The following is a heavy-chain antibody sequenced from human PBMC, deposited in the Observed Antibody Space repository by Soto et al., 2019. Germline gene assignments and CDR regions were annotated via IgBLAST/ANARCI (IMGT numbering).Heavy chain of an antibody. CDR1: GGTFSSYA. CDR3: ARGAGSRNRNSEERWYFDL. J-gene: IGHJ2*01. CDR2: IIPIFGTA. V-gene: IGHV1-69*06. Sequence: SVQVSCKASGGTFSSYAISWVRQAPGQGLEWMGVIIPIFGTANYAQKFQGRVTITADKSTSTAYMELSSLRSEDTAVYYCARGAGSRNRNSEERWYFDLWGRGTLVTVSS. D-gene: IGHD4-4*01.